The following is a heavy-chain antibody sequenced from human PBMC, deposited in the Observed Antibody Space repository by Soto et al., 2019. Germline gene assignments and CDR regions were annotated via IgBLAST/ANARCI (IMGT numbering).Heavy chain of an antibody. J-gene: IGHJ4*02. CDR3: ARHYFIAAADYYFDY. Sequence: ETVSLTCTVSGGSISSSSYYWGWIRQPPGKGLEWIGSIYYSGSTYYNPSLKGRVTISVDTSKNQFSLKLSSVTAADTAVSYCARHYFIAAADYYFDYWGQGTLVTVSS. V-gene: IGHV4-39*01. CDR1: GGSISSSSYY. CDR2: IYYSGST. D-gene: IGHD6-13*01.